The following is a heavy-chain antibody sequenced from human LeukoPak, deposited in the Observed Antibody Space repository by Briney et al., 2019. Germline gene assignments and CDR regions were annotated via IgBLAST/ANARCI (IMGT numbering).Heavy chain of an antibody. D-gene: IGHD7-27*01. V-gene: IGHV3-74*03. CDR3: STIGVNWGY. J-gene: IGHJ4*02. CDR1: GFSFSSYW. Sequence: GGSLRLSCAASGFSFSSYWMHWVRQAPGKGLVWVSRINNDGFSITYADSVKGRFTISRDNAKKTLYLQMNSLRAEDTAVYYCSTIGVNWGYWGQGTPVTVSS. CDR2: INNDGFSI.